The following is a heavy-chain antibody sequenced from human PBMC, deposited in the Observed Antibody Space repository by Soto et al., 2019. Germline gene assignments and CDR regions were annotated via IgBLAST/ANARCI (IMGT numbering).Heavy chain of an antibody. D-gene: IGHD4-17*01. CDR2: IYPGDSDT. CDR1: GYSFTSYW. CDR3: ARRFDDYGDYHYYYYMDV. Sequence: GESLKISCKGSGYSFTSYWISWVRQMPGKGLEWMGIIYPGDSDTRYSPSFQGQVTISADKSISTAYLQWSSLKASDTAMYYCARRFDDYGDYHYYYYMDVWGKGTTVTVS. V-gene: IGHV5-51*01. J-gene: IGHJ6*03.